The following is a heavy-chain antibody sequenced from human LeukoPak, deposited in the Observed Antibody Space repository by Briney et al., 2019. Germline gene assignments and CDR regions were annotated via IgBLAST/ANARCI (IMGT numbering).Heavy chain of an antibody. J-gene: IGHJ3*02. V-gene: IGHV4-59*01. D-gene: IGHD3-16*01. CDR2: IYYSGST. Sequence: SETLSLTCTVSGGSISSYYWSWIRQPPGKGLEWIGYIYYSGSTNYNPSLKSRVTISVDTSKNQFSLKLSSVTAVDTAVYYCARALYYVVEKSPAFDIWGQGTMVTVSS. CDR1: GGSISSYY. CDR3: ARALYYVVEKSPAFDI.